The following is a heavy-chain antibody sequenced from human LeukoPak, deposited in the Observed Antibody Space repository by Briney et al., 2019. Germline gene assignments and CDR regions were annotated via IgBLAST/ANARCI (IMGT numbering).Heavy chain of an antibody. Sequence: GGSLRLSCVASRFTFSNYGMHWVRQAPGKGLEWVAFIRYDGTNTYYADSVKGRFTISRDNSKNTLYLQMNSLRTEDTAVYYCAKFPPVSITLSTTDYWGQGTLVTVSS. CDR2: IRYDGTNT. CDR1: RFTFSNYG. J-gene: IGHJ4*02. D-gene: IGHD5/OR15-5a*01. CDR3: AKFPPVSITLSTTDY. V-gene: IGHV3-30*02.